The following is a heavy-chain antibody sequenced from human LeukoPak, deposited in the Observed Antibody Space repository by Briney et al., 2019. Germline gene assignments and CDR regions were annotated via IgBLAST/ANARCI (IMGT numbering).Heavy chain of an antibody. CDR2: IYTSGST. J-gene: IGHJ6*03. Sequence: SETLSLTCTVSGGSISSGSYYWSWIRQPAGKGLEWVGRIYTSGSTNYNPSLKSRVTISVDTSKNQFSLKLSSVTAADTAVYYCAKAADQYYYSYFYYMDVWGKGTTVTVSS. D-gene: IGHD2/OR15-2a*01. CDR3: AKAADQYYYSYFYYMDV. V-gene: IGHV4-61*02. CDR1: GGSISSGSYY.